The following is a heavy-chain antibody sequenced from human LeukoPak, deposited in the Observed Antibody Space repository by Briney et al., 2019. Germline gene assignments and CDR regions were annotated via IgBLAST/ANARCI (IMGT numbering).Heavy chain of an antibody. V-gene: IGHV4-39*01. CDR3: AKPSSSGNYYY. CDR2: IYYAENP. J-gene: IGHJ4*02. D-gene: IGHD1-26*01. CDR1: GGSISSGSHW. Sequence: SETLSLTCTVSGGSISSGSHWWGWIRQPPGGGLEWIGSIYYAENPSYNPSLKSRVTISVDMSKNQLSLKLSSVTAADTAVYYCAKPSSSGNYYYWGQGTLVTVS.